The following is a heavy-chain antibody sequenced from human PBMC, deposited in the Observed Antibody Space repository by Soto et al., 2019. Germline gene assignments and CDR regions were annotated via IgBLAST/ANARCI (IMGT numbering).Heavy chain of an antibody. CDR3: AHSPPFMITFTGAFDI. D-gene: IGHD3-16*01. V-gene: IGHV2-5*02. J-gene: IGHJ3*02. CDR1: GFSLSTSGVG. CDR2: IYWDDDK. Sequence: SGATLVNPTQTLTLTCTFSGFSLSTSGVGVGWIRQPPGKALEWLALIYWDDDKRYSPSLKSRLTITKDTSKNQVVLTMTNMDPVDTATYYCAHSPPFMITFTGAFDIWGQGTMVTVSS.